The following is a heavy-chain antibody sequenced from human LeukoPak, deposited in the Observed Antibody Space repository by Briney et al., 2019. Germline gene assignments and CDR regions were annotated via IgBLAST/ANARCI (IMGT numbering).Heavy chain of an antibody. Sequence: SSVTVSLKASGYTFSGFYFHWVRQAPGQGLEWMGIIKVSGGRTEYAQKFQGRVTVTRAMYTSTVYMEVNNLSSEYTAVYCCAREPPESYYFDNWGKGTLVTVSS. J-gene: IGHJ4*02. CDR2: IKVSGGRT. CDR1: GYTFSGFY. CDR3: AREPPESYYFDN. V-gene: IGHV1-46*01.